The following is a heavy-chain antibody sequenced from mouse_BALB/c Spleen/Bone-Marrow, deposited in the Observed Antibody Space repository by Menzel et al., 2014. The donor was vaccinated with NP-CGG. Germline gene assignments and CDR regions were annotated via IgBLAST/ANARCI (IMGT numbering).Heavy chain of an antibody. J-gene: IGHJ3*01. D-gene: IGHD2-2*01. CDR3: ARNYGYGKSFAY. CDR1: GFNIKDTY. Sequence: EVQLQQSGAELVKPGASVKLSCTASGFNIKDTYMHWVKQRPEQGLEWIGRIDAANGNTKYDPKFQGKATITADTSSNTACLQLSSLTSEDTAVYYCARNYGYGKSFAYWGQGTLVTVSA. V-gene: IGHV14-3*02. CDR2: IDAANGNT.